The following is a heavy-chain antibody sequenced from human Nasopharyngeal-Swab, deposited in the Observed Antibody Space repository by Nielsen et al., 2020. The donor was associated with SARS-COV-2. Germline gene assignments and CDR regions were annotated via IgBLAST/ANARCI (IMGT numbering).Heavy chain of an antibody. CDR2: ISPRDSDT. D-gene: IGHD5-12*01. V-gene: IGHV5-51*01. CDR1: GYSFTSYW. J-gene: IGHJ6*02. Sequence: GESPKISCQGSGYSFTSYWLAWVRQMPGKGLEWMGIISPRDSDTRYSPSFQGQVTIPADKSISTAYLPWSSLKASDTAMYYCVRPEGVATSFKYYFQYGMDVWGQGTMVTVPS. CDR3: VRPEGVATSFKYYFQYGMDV.